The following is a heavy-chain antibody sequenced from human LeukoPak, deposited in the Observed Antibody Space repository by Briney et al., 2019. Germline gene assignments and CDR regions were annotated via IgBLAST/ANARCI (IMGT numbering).Heavy chain of an antibody. D-gene: IGHD4-23*01. J-gene: IGHJ4*02. V-gene: IGHV3-23*01. CDR3: AKDQYGGNPQYYFGY. CDR2: ISGSGGNT. CDR1: GFTFSSYA. Sequence: GGSLRLSCAASGFTFSSYAMSWARQAPGKGLEWVSAISGSGGNTYYADSVKGRFTIPRDNSKSTLYLQMNSLRAEDTAVYYCAKDQYGGNPQYYFGYWGQGTLVTVSS.